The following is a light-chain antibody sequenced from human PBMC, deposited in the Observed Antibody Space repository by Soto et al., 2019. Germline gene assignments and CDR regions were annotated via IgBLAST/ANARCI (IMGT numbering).Light chain of an antibody. V-gene: IGLV1-44*01. CDR1: SSNIGTNT. CDR2: SRN. Sequence: QAVLIQPPSASGTPGQRVTISCSGSSSNIGTNTVNWYQQLPGRAPKLLIYSRNQRPSGVPDRFSGSKSGSSASLAISGLQSEDEADYYCAAWDDSLNGPVFGGGTKRTVL. J-gene: IGLJ2*01. CDR3: AAWDDSLNGPV.